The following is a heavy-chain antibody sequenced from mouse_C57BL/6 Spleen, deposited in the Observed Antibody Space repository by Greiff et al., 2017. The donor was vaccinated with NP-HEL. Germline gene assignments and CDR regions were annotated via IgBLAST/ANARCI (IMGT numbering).Heavy chain of an antibody. V-gene: IGHV1-61*01. J-gene: IGHJ2*01. CDR1: GYTFTSYW. CDR2: IYPSDSET. CDR3: ARRGTWDYGSSHFDY. D-gene: IGHD1-1*01. Sequence: QVQLQQPGAELVRPGSSVKLSCKASGYTFTSYWMDWVKQRPGQGLEWIGNIYPSDSETHYNQKFKDKATLTVDKSSSTAYMQLSSLTSEDSAVYYCARRGTWDYGSSHFDYWGQGTTLTVSS.